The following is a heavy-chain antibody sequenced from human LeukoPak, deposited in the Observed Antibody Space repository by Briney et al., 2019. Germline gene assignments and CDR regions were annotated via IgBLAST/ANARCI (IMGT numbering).Heavy chain of an antibody. J-gene: IGHJ6*03. CDR2: IYHSGST. CDR1: GYSISSGYY. D-gene: IGHD3-3*01. CDR3: ARHRSTIFGVVAHYYYYMDV. Sequence: SETLSLTCAASGYSISSGYYWGWILQPPGKGLEWIGSIYHSGSTYYNPSLKSRVTISVDTSKNQFSLKLSSVTAADTAVYYCARHRSTIFGVVAHYYYYMDVWGKGTTVTVSS. V-gene: IGHV4-38-2*01.